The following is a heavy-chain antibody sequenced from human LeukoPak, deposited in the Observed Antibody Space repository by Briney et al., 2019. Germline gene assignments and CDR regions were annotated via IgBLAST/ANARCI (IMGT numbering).Heavy chain of an antibody. Sequence: GGSLRLSCAASGFSFSSYWMTWIRQAPGKGLEWVANIKEDGTEKYYVDSVKGRFTISRDNAKNSLYLQMNSLRAEDTAVYYCAELGITMIGGVWGKGTTVTISS. J-gene: IGHJ6*04. D-gene: IGHD3-10*02. CDR3: AELGITMIGGV. CDR2: IKEDGTEK. CDR1: GFSFSSYW. V-gene: IGHV3-7*01.